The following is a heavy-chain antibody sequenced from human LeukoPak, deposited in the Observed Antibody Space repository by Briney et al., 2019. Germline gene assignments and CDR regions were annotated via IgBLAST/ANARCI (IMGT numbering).Heavy chain of an antibody. J-gene: IGHJ4*02. CDR2: INPNSGGT. V-gene: IGHV1-2*02. Sequence: ASVKVSCKASGYTFTGYYIHWVRQAPGQGLEWMGWINPNSGGTNYAQKFQGRVTMTRDTSISTAYMELSRLRSDDTAVYYCARVPPCGGDCYSDYWGQGTLVTVSS. CDR3: ARVPPCGGDCYSDY. CDR1: GYTFTGYY. D-gene: IGHD2-21*02.